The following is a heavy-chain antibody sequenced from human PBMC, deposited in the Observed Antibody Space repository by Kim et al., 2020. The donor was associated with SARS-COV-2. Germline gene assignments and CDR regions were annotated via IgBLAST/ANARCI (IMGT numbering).Heavy chain of an antibody. CDR3: ARENDSGSYFFDN. J-gene: IGHJ4*02. Sequence: SETLSLTCTVSGGSVSSSRYYWSWIRQPPGKGLEWIGQINNSWDTNYNPSLKSRVTISIDSSKNQFSLKLNSVTAADTAVYYCARENDSGSYFFDNWGKGTLVTVSS. V-gene: IGHV4-61*01. CDR1: GGSVSSSRYY. CDR2: INNSWDT. D-gene: IGHD3-22*01.